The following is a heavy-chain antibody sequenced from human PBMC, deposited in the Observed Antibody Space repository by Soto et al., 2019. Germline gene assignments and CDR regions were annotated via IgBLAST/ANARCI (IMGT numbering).Heavy chain of an antibody. CDR3: ATVRRGSSGGYGKIDAFDI. CDR2: IIPILGTA. CDR1: GGTFSSYA. J-gene: IGHJ3*02. D-gene: IGHD6-19*01. Sequence: QVQLGQSGAEVKKPGSSVKVSCNASGGTFSSYAISWVRQAPGQGREWMGGIIPILGTANYAQKFQGRVTLTADKSTSSAYMELSSLRSEDNAVYYCATVRRGSSGGYGKIDAFDIGGQGTMVTVSS. V-gene: IGHV1-69*06.